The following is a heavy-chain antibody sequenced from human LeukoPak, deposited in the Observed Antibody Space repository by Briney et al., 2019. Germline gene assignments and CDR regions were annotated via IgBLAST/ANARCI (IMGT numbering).Heavy chain of an antibody. D-gene: IGHD2-15*01. Sequence: SETLSLTCTVSGGSISSSSYYWGWIRQPPGKGLEWIGSIYYSGSTYYNPSLKSRVTISVDTSKNQFSLKLSSVTAADTAVYYCARIYCSGGSCYPQAGYYYMDVWGKGTTVTVSS. CDR2: IYYSGST. CDR3: ARIYCSGGSCYPQAGYYYMDV. V-gene: IGHV4-39*07. CDR1: GGSISSSSYY. J-gene: IGHJ6*03.